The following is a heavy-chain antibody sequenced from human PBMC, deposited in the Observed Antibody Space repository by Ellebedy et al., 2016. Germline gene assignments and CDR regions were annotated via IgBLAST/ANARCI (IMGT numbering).Heavy chain of an antibody. V-gene: IGHV6-1*01. CDR1: GDSISNNRVA. Sequence: SQTLSLTCAIPGDSISNNRVAWNWIRQSPSRGLEWLGRTYYRSKWGSNYAESVKSRITINPDTSKNQFSLQLNSVSPEDTAVYYCARNFLWAFDSWGQGTLVTVSS. J-gene: IGHJ4*02. CDR2: TYYRSKWGS. CDR3: ARNFLWAFDS. D-gene: IGHD7-27*01.